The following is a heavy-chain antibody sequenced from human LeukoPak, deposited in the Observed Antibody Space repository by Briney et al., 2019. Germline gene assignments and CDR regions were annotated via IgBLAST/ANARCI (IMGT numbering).Heavy chain of an antibody. J-gene: IGHJ6*03. CDR2: ISGSGGST. CDR1: GFTFSSYA. CDR3: AKSSGWEMYYYYMDV. Sequence: GGSLRLSCAASGFTFSSYAMSWVRQAPGKGLEWVSAISGSGGSTHYADSVKGRFTISRDNSKNTNSLRAEDTAVYYCAKSSGWEMYYYYMDVWGKGTTVTVSS. V-gene: IGHV3-23*01. D-gene: IGHD6-19*01.